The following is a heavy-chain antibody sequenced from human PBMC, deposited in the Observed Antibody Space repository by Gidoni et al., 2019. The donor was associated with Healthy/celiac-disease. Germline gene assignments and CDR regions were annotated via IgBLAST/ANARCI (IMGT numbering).Heavy chain of an antibody. V-gene: IGHV3-23*01. CDR1: GFTFSSYA. CDR3: AKVPYDSSGYSHFDY. Sequence: EVQLLESGGGLVQPGGSLRLSCAASGFTFSSYAMSWVRQAPGKGLEGVSAISGSGGSTYYADSVKGRFTISRDNSKNTLYLQMNSLRAEDTAVYYCAKVPYDSSGYSHFDYWGQGTLVTVSS. CDR2: ISGSGGST. J-gene: IGHJ4*02. D-gene: IGHD3-22*01.